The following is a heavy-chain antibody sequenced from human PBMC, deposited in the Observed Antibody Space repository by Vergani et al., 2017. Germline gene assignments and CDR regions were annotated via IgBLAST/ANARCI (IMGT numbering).Heavy chain of an antibody. CDR1: GFTFSNAW. CDR2: IKSKTDGGTT. J-gene: IGHJ6*03. D-gene: IGHD3-3*01. Sequence: EVQLVESGGGLVKPGGSLRLSCAASGFTFSNAWMNWVRQDPGKGLEWVGRIKSKTDGGTTDYAAPVKGRFTISRDDSKNTLYLQMNSLKTEDTAVYYCVRTYYDFWSGYYFYMDVWGKGTTVTVSS. V-gene: IGHV3-15*07. CDR3: VRTYYDFWSGYYFYMDV.